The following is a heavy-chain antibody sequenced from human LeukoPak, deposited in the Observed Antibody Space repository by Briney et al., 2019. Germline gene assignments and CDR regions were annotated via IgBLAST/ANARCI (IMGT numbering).Heavy chain of an antibody. J-gene: IGHJ5*02. Sequence: ASVKVSCKASGYTFTNYGITWVRQAPGQGLEWMGWVSAYNGDTNYAQSLQGRVTMTTDTSTSTAYMELWSPRSDDTAVYYCARDHHLAVAANNWFDPWGQGTLVTVSS. D-gene: IGHD6-19*01. CDR3: ARDHHLAVAANNWFDP. CDR1: GYTFTNYG. V-gene: IGHV1-18*01. CDR2: VSAYNGDT.